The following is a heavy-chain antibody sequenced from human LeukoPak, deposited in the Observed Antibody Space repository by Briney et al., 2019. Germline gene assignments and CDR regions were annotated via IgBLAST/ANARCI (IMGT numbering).Heavy chain of an antibody. CDR3: ARLNSSGYYYGWFDP. CDR1: GGSISSGGYY. J-gene: IGHJ5*02. D-gene: IGHD3-22*01. V-gene: IGHV4-31*03. CDR2: IYYSGST. Sequence: SETLSLTCTVSGGSISSGGYYWSWIRQHPGKGLEWIGYIYYSGSTYYNPSPKSRVTISVDTSKNQFSLKLSSVTAADTAVYYCARLNSSGYYYGWFDPWGQGTLVTVSS.